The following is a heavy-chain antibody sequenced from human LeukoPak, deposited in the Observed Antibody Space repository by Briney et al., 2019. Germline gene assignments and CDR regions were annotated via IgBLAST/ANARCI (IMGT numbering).Heavy chain of an antibody. V-gene: IGHV4-59*08. CDR1: GGSISSDY. J-gene: IGHJ4*02. Sequence: SETLSLTCTVSGGSISSDYWSWIRQTPGKGLEWLGYIYYSGSTNYNPSLKSRVTISVDTSKNQFSLKLSSVTAADTAVYFCARHGASGSYLYYFDYWGQGTLVTVSS. CDR3: ARHGASGSYLYYFDY. CDR2: IYYSGST. D-gene: IGHD1-26*01.